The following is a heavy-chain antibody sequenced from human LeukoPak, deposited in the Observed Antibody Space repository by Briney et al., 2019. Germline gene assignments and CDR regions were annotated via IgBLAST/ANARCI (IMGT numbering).Heavy chain of an antibody. Sequence: SETPSLTCTVSGGSISSHYWSWIRQPPGKGLEWIGYMYHSGSTNYNPSLKSRVTISVDTSKNQFSLKLSSVTAADTAVYYCARDIGDYGSGSYDYWGQGTLVTVSS. J-gene: IGHJ4*02. V-gene: IGHV4-59*11. CDR3: ARDIGDYGSGSYDY. CDR1: GGSISSHY. D-gene: IGHD3-10*01. CDR2: MYHSGST.